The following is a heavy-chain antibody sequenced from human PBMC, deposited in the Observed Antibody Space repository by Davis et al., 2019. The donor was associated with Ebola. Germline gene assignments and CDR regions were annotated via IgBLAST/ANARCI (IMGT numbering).Heavy chain of an antibody. Sequence: SETLSLTCAVYGGSFSGYYWSWIRQPPGKGLEWIGEINHSGSTYNNPSLQSQVTMSLDTSKNQLSLKLRSVTAADTAVYYCSRRGDYWGQGTLVTVSS. CDR2: INHSGST. J-gene: IGHJ4*02. CDR1: GGSFSGYY. CDR3: SRRGDY. V-gene: IGHV4-34*01.